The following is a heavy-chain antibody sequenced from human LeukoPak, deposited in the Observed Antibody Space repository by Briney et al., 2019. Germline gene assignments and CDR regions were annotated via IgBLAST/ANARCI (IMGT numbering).Heavy chain of an antibody. CDR1: GFTFSTYS. CDR2: ISGSGGST. D-gene: IGHD3-10*01. V-gene: IGHV3-23*01. J-gene: IGHJ4*02. CDR3: ANRMVRGVIRGALDY. Sequence: GGSLRLSCAASGFTFSTYSMIWVRQAPGKGLEWVSAISGSGGSTYYADSVKGRFTISRDNSKSTLYLQMNSLRAEDTAVYYCANRMVRGVIRGALDYWGQGTLVTVSS.